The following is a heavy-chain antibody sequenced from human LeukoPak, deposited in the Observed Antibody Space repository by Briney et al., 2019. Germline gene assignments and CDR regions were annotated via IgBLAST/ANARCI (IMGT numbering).Heavy chain of an antibody. CDR1: GFTFSLYA. J-gene: IGHJ5*02. Sequence: GGSLRLSCAASGFTFSLYAVHWVRHAPGKGLEWVAVISYDGTTEYYADSVKGRFTISRDDSENTLYLQMNSLRAEDTAVYYCAKVTFEGVDPWGQGTLVTVSS. CDR2: ISYDGTTE. D-gene: IGHD2/OR15-2a*01. CDR3: AKVTFEGVDP. V-gene: IGHV3-30*04.